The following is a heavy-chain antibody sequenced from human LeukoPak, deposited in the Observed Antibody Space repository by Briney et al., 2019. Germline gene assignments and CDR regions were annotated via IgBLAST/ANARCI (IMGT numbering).Heavy chain of an antibody. J-gene: IGHJ4*02. V-gene: IGHV3-30*02. D-gene: IGHD3-10*01. CDR1: GFTFSNYG. CDR2: IRYDGSKK. Sequence: GGSLRLSCAASGFTFSNYGLYWVRQAPDKGLEWVAFIRYDGSKKYYADSVKGRFTISRDNSRNTLYLQMNSLKGDDMAVYYCACRPMDYYGTGSHSVDYWGQGTLVTVSS. CDR3: ACRPMDYYGTGSHSVDY.